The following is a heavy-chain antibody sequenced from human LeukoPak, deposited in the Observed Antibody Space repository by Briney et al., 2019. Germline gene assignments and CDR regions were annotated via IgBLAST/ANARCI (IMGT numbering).Heavy chain of an antibody. CDR1: GYTFTGYY. CDR2: INPNTGDT. CDR3: ARDWAPQYYDFWSDAFDF. D-gene: IGHD3-3*01. J-gene: IGHJ3*01. Sequence: ASVKVSCKTSGYTFTGYYIHWVRQAPGQGLEWMGWINPNTGDTNYSQNFQGRVTMTRDTSISTAYMELSRLGSDDTAVYYCARDWAPQYYDFWSDAFDFWGQGTMVTVSS. V-gene: IGHV1-2*02.